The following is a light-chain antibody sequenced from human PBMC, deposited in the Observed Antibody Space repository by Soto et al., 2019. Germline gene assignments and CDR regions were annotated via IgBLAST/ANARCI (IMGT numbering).Light chain of an antibody. CDR1: QSISTY. J-gene: IGKJ1*01. CDR3: QQTYSAPPWT. Sequence: DIQMTQSPTSLSASVGDRVTISCRASQSISTYLSWYQQKPGKAPRLLIYAASTVQSGVPPRFSGSGSGTDFILTISSLRSEDIATYFCQQTYSAPPWTFGQGNKVEIK. CDR2: AAS. V-gene: IGKV1-39*01.